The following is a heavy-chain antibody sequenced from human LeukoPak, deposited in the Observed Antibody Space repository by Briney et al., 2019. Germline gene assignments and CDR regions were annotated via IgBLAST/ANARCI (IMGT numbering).Heavy chain of an antibody. V-gene: IGHV4-31*03. CDR1: GGSISSGDYY. CDR3: ARTRGSHWFDP. D-gene: IGHD3-10*01. CDR2: IYYSGDT. Sequence: SETQSLTCTVSGGSISSGDYYWSWIRQHPGKGLEWIGYIYYSGDTYNNPSLKSRITISVDTSKNQFSLKLSSVTAADTAVYYCARTRGSHWFDPWGQGTLVTVSS. J-gene: IGHJ5*02.